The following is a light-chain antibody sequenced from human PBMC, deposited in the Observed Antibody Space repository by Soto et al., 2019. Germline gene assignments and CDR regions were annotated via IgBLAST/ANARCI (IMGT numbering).Light chain of an antibody. CDR2: SNN. Sequence: QSVLTQPPSASGTPGQRVTISCSGSTSNIGSNTVNWYQQLPGTAPKLLIYSNNQRPSGVPDRLSGSKSGTSASLAIRGLQSEDEADYYYATWDDSLNGRVFGGGTKLTVL. CDR1: TSNIGSNT. V-gene: IGLV1-44*01. CDR3: ATWDDSLNGRV. J-gene: IGLJ2*01.